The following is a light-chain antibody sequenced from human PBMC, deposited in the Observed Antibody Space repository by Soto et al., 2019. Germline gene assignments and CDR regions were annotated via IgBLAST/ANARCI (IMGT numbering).Light chain of an antibody. CDR2: GAS. Sequence: EIVLTQSPRTLSLSPGERATLSCRASQSVSSSYLAWYQQKPGQAPRLLIYGASSRATGIPDRFSGSGSGTDFTLTISRLEPEDFAVYYCQQYGSSPTMYTFGQGTKLEIK. CDR1: QSVSSSY. J-gene: IGKJ2*01. V-gene: IGKV3-20*01. CDR3: QQYGSSPTMYT.